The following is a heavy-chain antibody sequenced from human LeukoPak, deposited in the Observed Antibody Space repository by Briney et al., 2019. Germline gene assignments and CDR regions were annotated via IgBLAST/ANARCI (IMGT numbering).Heavy chain of an antibody. J-gene: IGHJ4*02. CDR1: GDSMTSSRSSAYY. CDR2: IYYTGNT. CDR3: ARLMDHMTARRAFDY. D-gene: IGHD6-6*01. V-gene: IGHV4-39*01. Sequence: SETLSLTCTVSGDSMTSSRSSAYYWGWIRQPPGKGLERIATIYYTGNTYYNPSLMSRVTISVDTSKNQFSLELTSVTAADTAVYFCARLMDHMTARRAFDYWGQGTRVIVSS.